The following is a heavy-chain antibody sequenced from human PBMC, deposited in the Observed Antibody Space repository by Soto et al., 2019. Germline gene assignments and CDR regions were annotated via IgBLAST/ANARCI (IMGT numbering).Heavy chain of an antibody. D-gene: IGHD6-13*01. Sequence: PGGSLRLSCAASGFTFSSYGMHWVRQAPGKGLEWVAVISYDGSNKYYADSVKGRFTISRDNSKNTLYLQMNSLRAEDTAVYYCAKVVAAGYYYYYYGMDVWGQGTTVTV. CDR2: ISYDGSNK. CDR1: GFTFSSYG. CDR3: AKVVAAGYYYYYYGMDV. V-gene: IGHV3-30*18. J-gene: IGHJ6*02.